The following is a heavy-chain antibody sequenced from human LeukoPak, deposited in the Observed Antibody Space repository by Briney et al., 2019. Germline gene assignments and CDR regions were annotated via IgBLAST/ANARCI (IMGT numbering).Heavy chain of an antibody. J-gene: IGHJ4*02. CDR1: GFTFRTYA. V-gene: IGHV3-64*02. D-gene: IGHD2-2*01. Sequence: GGSLRLSCAASGFTFRTYALHWVRQAPGKGLEYVSAISTNGDGTYYADSVKGRFTISRDNSKNTLFLQMGSLRADDMAVYYCARWGSTSCYDYWGQGTLVTVSS. CDR2: ISTNGDGT. CDR3: ARWGSTSCYDY.